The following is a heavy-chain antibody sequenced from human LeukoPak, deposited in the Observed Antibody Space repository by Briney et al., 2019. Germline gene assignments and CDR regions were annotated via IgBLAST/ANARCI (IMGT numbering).Heavy chain of an antibody. D-gene: IGHD1-26*01. CDR1: GFTFTNYW. Sequence: TGGSLRLSCAASGFTFTNYWMSWVRQAPGKGLEWVANIKHDGSQKFYVDSVKGRFTISRDNPRNSLYLQMNSLRAEDTAVYYCARDHFYRQELGASFGLWGQGTMVTVSS. V-gene: IGHV3-7*01. CDR2: IKHDGSQK. CDR3: ARDHFYRQELGASFGL. J-gene: IGHJ3*01.